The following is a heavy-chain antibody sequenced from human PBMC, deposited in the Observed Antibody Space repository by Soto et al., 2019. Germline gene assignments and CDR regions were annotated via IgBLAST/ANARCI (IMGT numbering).Heavy chain of an antibody. D-gene: IGHD2-15*01. J-gene: IGHJ5*01. Sequence: SETLSLTCTVSGGSISSSSYYWGWIRQPPGKGLEWIGNIYHSGTTNYNPPLKGRVTLSVDKSKNQFSLRLTSVTAADTAIYFCARGNIVLQPTPISWLHPWGQGTLVTVSS. V-gene: IGHV4-39*07. CDR1: GGSISSSSYY. CDR3: ARGNIVLQPTPISWLHP. CDR2: IYHSGTT.